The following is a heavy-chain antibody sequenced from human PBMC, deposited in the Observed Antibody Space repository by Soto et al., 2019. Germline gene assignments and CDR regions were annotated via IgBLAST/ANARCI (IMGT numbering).Heavy chain of an antibody. V-gene: IGHV4-39*01. J-gene: IGHJ4*02. CDR1: GSYINSSGYY. Sequence: PSETLSLTCTVSGSYINSSGYYWGWIRQPPGKGLEWIGSMFYGVSTYYNPSLKSRVTVSVDTSKNQFSLNLRSVTAADTAVYYCARLPSRHLVDYCGQGPLVTVYS. CDR3: ARLPSRHLVDY. D-gene: IGHD3-3*02. CDR2: MFYGVST.